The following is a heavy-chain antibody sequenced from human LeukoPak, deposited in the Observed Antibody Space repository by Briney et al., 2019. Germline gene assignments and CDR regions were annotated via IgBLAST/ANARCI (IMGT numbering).Heavy chain of an antibody. CDR1: GGSITDDNYY. D-gene: IGHD3-22*01. Sequence: PSETLSLTCIVSGGSITDDNYYWGWIRQPPGKGLEWIGAIYYRGTTSYMPSLKSRVTISVDTSKNQFSLKLDSVTAADTSVYYCARHRYYYDKSAFSFDSWGQGTLVTVSS. V-gene: IGHV4-39*01. CDR3: ARHRYYYDKSAFSFDS. CDR2: IYYRGTT. J-gene: IGHJ4*02.